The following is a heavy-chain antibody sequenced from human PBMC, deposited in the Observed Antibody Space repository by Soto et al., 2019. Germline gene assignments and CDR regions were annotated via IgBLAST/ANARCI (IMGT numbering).Heavy chain of an antibody. CDR3: ATSSRTYYYDSSGYPNPRRAFDI. CDR2: ISGSGGST. CDR1: GFTFSSYA. Sequence: PGGSLRLSCAASGFTFSSYAMSWVRQAPGKGLEWVSAISGSGGSTYYADSVKGRFTISRDNSKNTLYLQMNSPRAEDTAVYYCATSSRTYYYDSSGYPNPRRAFDIWGQGTMVTVSS. D-gene: IGHD3-22*01. V-gene: IGHV3-23*01. J-gene: IGHJ3*02.